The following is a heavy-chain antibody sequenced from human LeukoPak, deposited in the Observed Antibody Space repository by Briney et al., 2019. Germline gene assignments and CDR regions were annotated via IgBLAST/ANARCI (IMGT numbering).Heavy chain of an antibody. D-gene: IGHD1-26*01. CDR3: AREEVGAFDY. J-gene: IGHJ4*02. Sequence: SETLSLTCTVSGGSISSYYWSWIRQPPGKGLEWIGYIYYSGSTYYNPSLKSRVTISVDTSKNQFSLKLSSVTAADTAVYYCAREEVGAFDYWGQGTLVTVSS. CDR1: GGSISSYY. CDR2: IYYSGST. V-gene: IGHV4-59*01.